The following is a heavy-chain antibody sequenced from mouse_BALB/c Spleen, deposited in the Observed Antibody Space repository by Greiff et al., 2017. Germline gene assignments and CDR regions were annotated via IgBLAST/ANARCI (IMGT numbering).Heavy chain of an antibody. J-gene: IGHJ4*01. CDR2: ISNGGGNT. Sequence: EVLLVESGGGLVQPGGSLKLSCAASGFTFSSYYMSWVRQTPEKRLEWVAYISNGGGNTYYPDTVKGRFTISRDNAKNTLYLQMSSLKSEDTAMYYCARHATGVYYALDYWGQGTSVTVSS. V-gene: IGHV5-12-2*01. CDR1: GFTFSSYY. CDR3: ARHATGVYYALDY. D-gene: IGHD6-1*01.